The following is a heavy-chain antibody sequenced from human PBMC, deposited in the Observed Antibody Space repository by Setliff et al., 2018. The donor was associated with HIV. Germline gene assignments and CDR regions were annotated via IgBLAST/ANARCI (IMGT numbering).Heavy chain of an antibody. J-gene: IGHJ4*02. Sequence: GASVKVSCKSSGYTFTDYFMHWVRQAPGQGLEWMGWISPDNANTRISQRFRGRVTMTSDTSTSTVYMELSSLRSEDTAVYYCARALYTNLAHFDYLGQGTLVTVSS. CDR2: ISPDNANT. CDR1: GYTFTDYF. CDR3: ARALYTNLAHFDY. D-gene: IGHD4-4*01. V-gene: IGHV1-2*02.